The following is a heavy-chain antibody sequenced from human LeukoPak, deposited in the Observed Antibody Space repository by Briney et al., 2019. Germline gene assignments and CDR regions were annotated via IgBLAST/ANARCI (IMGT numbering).Heavy chain of an antibody. CDR3: ARLTTGTPEV. J-gene: IGHJ4*02. D-gene: IGHD1-1*01. CDR1: GFTFSSYA. CDR2: ISGSGGST. V-gene: IGHV3-23*01. Sequence: GGSLRLSCAASGFTFSSYAMSWVRQAPGKGLKWVSAISGSGGSTYYADSVKGRFTISRDNSKNTLYLQMNSLRAEDTAVYYCARLTTGTPEVWGQGTLVTVSS.